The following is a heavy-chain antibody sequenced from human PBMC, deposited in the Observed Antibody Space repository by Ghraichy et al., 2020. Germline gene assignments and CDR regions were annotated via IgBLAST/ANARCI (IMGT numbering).Heavy chain of an antibody. CDR2: ISSSSSTI. CDR1: GFTFSSYS. J-gene: IGHJ3*02. Sequence: GGSLRLFCAASGFTFSSYSMNWVRQAPGKGLEWVSYISSSSSTIYYADSVKGRFTISRDNAKNSLYLQMNSLRDEDTAVYYCAREGVAATPHFAFDIWGQGTMVTVSS. D-gene: IGHD2-15*01. V-gene: IGHV3-48*02. CDR3: AREGVAATPHFAFDI.